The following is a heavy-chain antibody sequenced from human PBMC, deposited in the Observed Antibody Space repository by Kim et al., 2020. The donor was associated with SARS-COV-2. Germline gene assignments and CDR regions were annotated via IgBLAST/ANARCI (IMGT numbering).Heavy chain of an antibody. V-gene: IGHV4-34*01. CDR3: ARGPPQFYGSGVGWFDP. CDR2: INHSGST. CDR1: GGSFSGYY. Sequence: SETLSLTCAVYGGSFSGYYWSWIRQPPGKGLEWIGEINHSGSTNYNPSLKSRVTISVDTSKNQFSLKLSSVTAADTAVYYCARGPPQFYGSGVGWFDPWG. J-gene: IGHJ5*02. D-gene: IGHD3-10*01.